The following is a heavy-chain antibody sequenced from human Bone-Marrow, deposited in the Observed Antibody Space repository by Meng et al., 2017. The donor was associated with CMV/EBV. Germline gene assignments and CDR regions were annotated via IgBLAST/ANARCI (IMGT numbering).Heavy chain of an antibody. Sequence: GGSLRLSCAASGFTFSSYAMHWVRQAPGKGLEWVAVISYDGSNKYYADSVKGRFTISRDNSKNTLYLQMNSLRAEDTAVYYCARDQLLWFGGTGFDYWGQGTLVTVSS. J-gene: IGHJ4*02. CDR3: ARDQLLWFGGTGFDY. CDR1: GFTFSSYA. D-gene: IGHD3-10*01. V-gene: IGHV3-30*04. CDR2: ISYDGSNK.